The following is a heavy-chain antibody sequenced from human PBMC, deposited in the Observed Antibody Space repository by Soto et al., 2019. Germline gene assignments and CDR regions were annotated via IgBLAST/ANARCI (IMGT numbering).Heavy chain of an antibody. CDR1: GFTFSNAW. Sequence: EVQLVESGGGLVKPGGSLRLSCAASGFTFSNAWMSWVRQAPGKGLEWVGRIKSKTDGGTTDYAAPVKGRFTISRDDLKNTLYLQMNSLKTEDTAVYYCTTDSSSYPPNYYYYGMDVWGQGTTVTVSS. CDR2: IKSKTDGGTT. D-gene: IGHD6-13*01. CDR3: TTDSSSYPPNYYYYGMDV. V-gene: IGHV3-15*01. J-gene: IGHJ6*02.